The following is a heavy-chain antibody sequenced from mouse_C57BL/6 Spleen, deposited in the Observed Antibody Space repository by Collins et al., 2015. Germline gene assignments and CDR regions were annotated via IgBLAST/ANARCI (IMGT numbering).Heavy chain of an antibody. CDR3: ARGQVRFYAMDY. Sequence: QIQLVQSGPELKKPGETVKISCKASGYTFTNYGMNWVKQAPGKGLKWMGWINTYTGEPTYADDFKGRFAFSLETSASTAYLQINNLKNEDMATYFCARGQVRFYAMDYWGQGTSVTVSS. CDR1: GYTFTNYG. CDR2: INTYTGEP. D-gene: IGHD2-14*01. V-gene: IGHV9-1*02. J-gene: IGHJ4*01.